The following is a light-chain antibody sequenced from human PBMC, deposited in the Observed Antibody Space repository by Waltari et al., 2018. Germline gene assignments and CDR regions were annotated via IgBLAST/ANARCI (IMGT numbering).Light chain of an antibody. V-gene: IGKV3-15*01. J-gene: IGKJ4*01. CDR2: GAS. CDR1: QSVSSK. Sequence: EIVMTQSPATLSVSPGERATLSCRASQSVSSKLAWYQQRPGQAPRLLIYGASTRATGIPARFTGSGSGTEFTLTISSLQSEDFAVYFCQHYNNLPLTFGGGTNVEI. CDR3: QHYNNLPLT.